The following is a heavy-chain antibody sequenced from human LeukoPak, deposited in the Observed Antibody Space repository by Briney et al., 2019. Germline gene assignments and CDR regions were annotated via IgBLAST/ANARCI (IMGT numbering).Heavy chain of an antibody. CDR1: GYTFTSYY. CDR2: ISAYNGNT. D-gene: IGHD6-6*01. CDR3: ARDPSSSSNYYYYGMDG. V-gene: IGHV1-18*04. J-gene: IGHJ6*02. Sequence: GASVKVSCKASGYTFTSYYMHWVRQAPGQGLEWMGWISAYNGNTNYAQKLQGRVTMTTDTSTSTAYMELRSLRSDDTAVYYCARDPSSSSNYYYYGMDGWGQGTTVTVSS.